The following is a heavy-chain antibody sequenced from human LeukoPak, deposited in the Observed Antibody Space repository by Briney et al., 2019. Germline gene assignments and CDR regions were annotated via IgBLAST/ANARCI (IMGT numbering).Heavy chain of an antibody. CDR1: GITVSSNY. J-gene: IGHJ5*02. CDR2: IKSEADGGTT. CDR3: TTPIFDP. Sequence: GGSLRLSCAASGITVSSNYMNWVRQAPGKGLEWIGRIKSEADGGTTDYAAPVKGRFFISRDDSKNTLYLQMNSLKTEDTAVYYCTTPIFDPWGQGTLVTVSS. V-gene: IGHV3-15*01.